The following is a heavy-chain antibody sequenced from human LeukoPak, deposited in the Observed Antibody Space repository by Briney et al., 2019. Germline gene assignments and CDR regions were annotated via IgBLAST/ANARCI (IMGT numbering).Heavy chain of an antibody. J-gene: IGHJ4*02. CDR1: GYRFTSDW. Sequence: GESLKISCKGSGYRFTSDWIGWVRQMPGKGLEWMGIIYPGDSDTRYSPSFQGQVTITADKSVNTAYLQWSSLKASDTAMYYCARLSGRVVCSAGSCYIDSWGQGTLVTVSS. CDR3: ARLSGRVVCSAGSCYIDS. CDR2: IYPGDSDT. D-gene: IGHD2-15*01. V-gene: IGHV5-51*01.